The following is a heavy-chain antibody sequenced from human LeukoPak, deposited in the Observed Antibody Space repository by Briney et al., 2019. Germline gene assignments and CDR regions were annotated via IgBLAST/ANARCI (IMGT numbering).Heavy chain of an antibody. CDR1: GGTFSSYA. V-gene: IGHV1-69*04. D-gene: IGHD3-10*01. Sequence: ASVKVSCKASGGTFSSYAISWVRQAPGQGLEWMGRIIPILGIANYAQKFQGRVTITADKSTSTAYMELSSLRSEDTAVYYCAHLWFGESRPLDYWGQGTLVTVSS. CDR2: IIPILGIA. J-gene: IGHJ4*02. CDR3: AHLWFGESRPLDY.